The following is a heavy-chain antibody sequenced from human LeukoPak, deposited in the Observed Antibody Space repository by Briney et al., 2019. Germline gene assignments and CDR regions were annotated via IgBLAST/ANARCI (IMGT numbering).Heavy chain of an antibody. V-gene: IGHV4-4*02. J-gene: IGHJ5*02. Sequence: SETLSLTCTVSGGSISSSNWWSWVRQPPGKGLEWIGEIYHSGSTNYNPSLKSRVTISVDKSKNQFSLKLSSVTAADTAVYYCARDKGPGPNWFDPWGQGTLVTVSS. CDR3: ARDKGPGPNWFDP. CDR1: GGSISSSNW. CDR2: IYHSGST.